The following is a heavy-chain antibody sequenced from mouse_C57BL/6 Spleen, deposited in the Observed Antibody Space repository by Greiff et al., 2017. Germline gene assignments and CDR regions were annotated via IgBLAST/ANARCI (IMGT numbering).Heavy chain of an antibody. CDR2: IYPGDGDT. J-gene: IGHJ1*03. V-gene: IGHV1-80*01. CDR3: SRGCYGSSYDWYFDV. Sequence: VKLQESGAELVKPGASVKISCKASGYAFSSYWMNWVKQRPGKGLEWIGQIYPGDGDTNYNGKFKGKATLTADKSSSTAYMQLSSLTSEDSAVYFSSRGCYGSSYDWYFDVWGTGTTVTVSS. D-gene: IGHD1-1*01. CDR1: GYAFSSYW.